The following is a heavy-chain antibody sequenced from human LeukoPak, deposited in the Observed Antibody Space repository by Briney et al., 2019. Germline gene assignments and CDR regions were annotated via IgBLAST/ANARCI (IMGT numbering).Heavy chain of an antibody. J-gene: IGHJ4*02. CDR2: IKQDGSEK. CDR3: SRRLDY. V-gene: IGHV3-7*01. CDR1: GFPFSDSW. Sequence: GGSLGLSCAASGFPFSDSWMDWVRQAPGKGMEWVANIKQDGSEKHYADSVKGRFTISRDNAKNSLFLQMNGLRAEDTAVYYCSRRLDYWGQGALVTVSS.